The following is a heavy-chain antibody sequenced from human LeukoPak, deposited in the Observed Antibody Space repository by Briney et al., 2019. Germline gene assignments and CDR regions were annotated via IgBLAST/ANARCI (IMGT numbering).Heavy chain of an antibody. CDR2: ISGSGGST. CDR1: GFTFSSYA. D-gene: IGHD6-13*01. J-gene: IGHJ6*03. V-gene: IGHV3-23*01. Sequence: GGSLRLSCAASGFTFSSYAMSWVRQAPGKGLEWVSAISGSGGSTYYADSVKGRFTISRDNSKNTLYLQMNSLRAEDTAVYYCATAAGATTRYYYYYMDVWGKGTTVTVSS. CDR3: ATAAGATTRYYYYYMDV.